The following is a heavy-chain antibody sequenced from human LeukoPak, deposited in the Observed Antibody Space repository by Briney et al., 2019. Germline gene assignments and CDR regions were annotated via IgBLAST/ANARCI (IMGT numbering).Heavy chain of an antibody. CDR1: GFTFSSYA. J-gene: IGHJ4*02. CDR3: AKGQKWVLPLDF. Sequence: PGRSLRLSCAASGFTFSSYAMTWVRQAPGKGLEWVSAISDSGRSTYYADSVKGRFTTSRDISKSTLYLQMNSLRAEDTALYSCAKGQKWVLPLDFWGQGTLVTVSS. D-gene: IGHD5-12*01. CDR2: ISDSGRST. V-gene: IGHV3-23*01.